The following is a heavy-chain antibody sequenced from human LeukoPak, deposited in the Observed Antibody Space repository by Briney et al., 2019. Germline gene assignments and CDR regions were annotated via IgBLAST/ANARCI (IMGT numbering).Heavy chain of an antibody. Sequence: ASVKVSCKASGYTFTNYGISWVRQAPGQGLEWMGRIIPILGVANYAQKFQGRVTITADKSTSTAYMELSSLRSEDTAVYYCARQTGSYSWFDPWGQGTLVTVSS. CDR3: ARQTGSYSWFDP. CDR2: IIPILGVA. D-gene: IGHD3-10*01. J-gene: IGHJ5*02. V-gene: IGHV1-69*04. CDR1: GYTFTNYG.